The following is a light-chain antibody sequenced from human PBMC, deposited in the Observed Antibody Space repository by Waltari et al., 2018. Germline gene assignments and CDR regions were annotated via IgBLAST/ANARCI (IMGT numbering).Light chain of an antibody. V-gene: IGLV2-14*01. J-gene: IGLJ2*01. Sequence: QSALTQPASVSGSPGQSITISCTGTSSDVGGYNYVSWYQQHPSKAKLMIYDVTKRPPGVSNRFAGSKAGNTASLTISGLQAEDEADYYCSSYTSSSTVVFGGGTKLTVL. CDR2: DVT. CDR1: SSDVGGYNY. CDR3: SSYTSSSTVV.